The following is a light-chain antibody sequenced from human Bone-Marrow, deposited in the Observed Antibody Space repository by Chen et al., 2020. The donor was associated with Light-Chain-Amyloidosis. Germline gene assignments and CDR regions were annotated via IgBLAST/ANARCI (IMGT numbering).Light chain of an antibody. V-gene: IGLV8-61*01. CDR1: SGSVSGSRS. CDR2: STK. J-gene: IGLJ3*02. Sequence: QTVVTQEPSFSVSPGETVTLTCGLSSGSVSGSRSPTWYQQTPGPPPRTLIGSTKTRSSGVPGRFSASILGNKAALTITGVQVDDEADYYCVVFLGSGIWEFGGGTKLTVL. CDR3: VVFLGSGIWE.